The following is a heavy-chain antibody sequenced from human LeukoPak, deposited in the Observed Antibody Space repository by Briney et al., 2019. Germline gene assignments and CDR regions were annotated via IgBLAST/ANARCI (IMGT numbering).Heavy chain of an antibody. V-gene: IGHV3-48*03. Sequence: GGSLRLSCAASGVTFSSYEMNWVRQAPGRGLEWVSYISSSGSTIYYADSVKGRFTISRDNSKNTLYLQMNSLRAEDTAVYYCAKDVGRYFDWIPDYYMDVWGKGTTVTISS. J-gene: IGHJ6*03. CDR2: ISSSGSTI. D-gene: IGHD3-9*01. CDR3: AKDVGRYFDWIPDYYMDV. CDR1: GVTFSSYE.